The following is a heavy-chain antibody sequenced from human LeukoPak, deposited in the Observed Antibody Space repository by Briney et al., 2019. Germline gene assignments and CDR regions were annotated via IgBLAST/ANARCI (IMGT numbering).Heavy chain of an antibody. CDR2: IGIAGNT. CDR3: AREGSLSSSDAFDI. J-gene: IGHJ3*02. CDR1: GFTFSNYE. D-gene: IGHD6-6*01. Sequence: GGSLRLSCAASGFTFSNYEMHWFRLVLGKGLEWVSAIGIAGNTFYAGSVKGRFTISRENAKNSFHLQMNSLGAGDTAVYYCAREGSLSSSDAFDIWGQGTMVTVSS. V-gene: IGHV3-13*01.